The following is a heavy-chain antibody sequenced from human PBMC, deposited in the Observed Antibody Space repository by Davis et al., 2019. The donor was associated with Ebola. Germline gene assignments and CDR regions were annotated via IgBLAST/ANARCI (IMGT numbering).Heavy chain of an antibody. J-gene: IGHJ6*04. CDR1: VYTFTSYG. Sequence: ASSVNVSCKAFVYTFTSYGISWVRQAPGQGLEWMGWSSGYEDNRNYAPRFQGRITLTKDRATSTVYMELSSLTSDDTAVYYCARDLATSSGAHFFYFGMDVWGEGTSVAVSS. CDR3: ARDLATSSGAHFFYFGMDV. V-gene: IGHV1-18*01. D-gene: IGHD3-10*01. CDR2: SSGYEDNR.